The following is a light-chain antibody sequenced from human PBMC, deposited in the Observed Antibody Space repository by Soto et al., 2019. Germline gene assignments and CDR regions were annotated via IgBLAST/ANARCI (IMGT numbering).Light chain of an antibody. CDR3: SSYTRSITLV. CDR2: DVS. Sequence: QSALTQPASVSGSPGQSITISCTGTSSDIGGYNYVSWYQQHPDKAPKLMIYDVSNRPSGISNRFSGSKSGNTASLTISGLQAEDEADYYCSSYTRSITLVFGGGTKLTVL. J-gene: IGLJ3*02. V-gene: IGLV2-14*01. CDR1: SSDIGGYNY.